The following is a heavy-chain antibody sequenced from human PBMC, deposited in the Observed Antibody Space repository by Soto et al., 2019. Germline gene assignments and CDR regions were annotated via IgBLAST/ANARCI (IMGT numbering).Heavy chain of an antibody. Sequence: SETLSLTCTVSGGSISSYYWSWIRQPPGKGLEWIGYIYYSGSTNYNPSLKSRVTISVDTSKNQFSLKLSSVTAADTAVYYCAREMGYCSGGSCHSGRSDAFDIWGQGIMVTVSS. CDR2: IYYSGST. D-gene: IGHD2-15*01. CDR1: GGSISSYY. J-gene: IGHJ3*02. CDR3: AREMGYCSGGSCHSGRSDAFDI. V-gene: IGHV4-59*01.